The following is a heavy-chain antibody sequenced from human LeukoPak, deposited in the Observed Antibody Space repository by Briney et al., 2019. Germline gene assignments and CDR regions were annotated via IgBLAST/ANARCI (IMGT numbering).Heavy chain of an antibody. CDR3: ARDLFPLVPNFGVLSYFDY. J-gene: IGHJ4*02. D-gene: IGHD3-3*01. V-gene: IGHV3-7*01. Sequence: PGGSLRLSCAASGFTFSSYYMSWVRQAPGKGLEWVANIKQDGNEKYYVDSVNGRFTISRDNAKNSLFLQMNTLRAEDTAVYYCARDLFPLVPNFGVLSYFDYSGKGTLVTV. CDR1: GFTFSSYY. CDR2: IKQDGNEK.